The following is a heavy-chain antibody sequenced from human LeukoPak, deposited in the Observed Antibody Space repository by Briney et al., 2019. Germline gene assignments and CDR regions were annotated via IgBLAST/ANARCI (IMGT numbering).Heavy chain of an antibody. CDR1: GFTFSSYW. V-gene: IGHV3-7*01. D-gene: IGHD1-26*01. CDR2: IKQGGSEK. J-gene: IGHJ4*02. Sequence: GGSLRLSCAASGFTFSSYWMTWVRQAPGKGLEGVANIKQGGSEKYYADSVKGRFTISRDNAKNSLYLQMNSLRAEDTAVYYCARERGRNTDSDSFFDYWGQGTLVTVSS. CDR3: ARERGRNTDSDSFFDY.